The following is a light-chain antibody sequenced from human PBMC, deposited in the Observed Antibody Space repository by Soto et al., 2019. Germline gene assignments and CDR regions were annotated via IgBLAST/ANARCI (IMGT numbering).Light chain of an antibody. CDR3: QQYDNLPIT. CDR2: DAS. V-gene: IGKV1-5*01. J-gene: IGKJ5*01. CDR1: QSISSW. Sequence: DIQMTQSPPTLSASVGDRVTITCRASQSISSWLAWYQRKPGKAPKLLIYDASSLESGVPSRFSGRGSGTEFTLTISSLQPDDFATYYCQQYDNLPITFGQGTRLEIK.